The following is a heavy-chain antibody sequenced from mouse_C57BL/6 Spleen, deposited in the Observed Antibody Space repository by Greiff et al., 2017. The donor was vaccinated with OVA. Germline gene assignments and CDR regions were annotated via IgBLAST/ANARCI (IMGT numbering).Heavy chain of an antibody. V-gene: IGHV1-61*01. D-gene: IGHD2-3*01. CDR2: IYPSDSDT. J-gene: IGHJ4*01. Sequence: QVQLKQPGAELVRPGSSVKLSCKASGYTFTSYWMDWVKQRPGQGLEWIGNIYPSDSDTHYNQKFKDKATLTEDKSSSTAYMQLSSLTSEDSAVYYCARGGYYLYAMDYWGQGTTVTVAS. CDR1: GYTFTSYW. CDR3: ARGGYYLYAMDY.